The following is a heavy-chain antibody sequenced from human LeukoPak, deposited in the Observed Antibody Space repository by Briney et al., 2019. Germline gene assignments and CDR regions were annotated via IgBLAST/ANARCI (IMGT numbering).Heavy chain of an antibody. V-gene: IGHV3-23*01. J-gene: IGHJ3*02. D-gene: IGHD1-7*01. CDR1: GFTFSSYA. CDR3: AKGVTGTRAFDI. CDR2: ISDTGVGT. Sequence: GGSLRLSCAASGFTFSSYAMNWVRQAPGKGLEWVSVISDTGVGTYYADSVKGRFTISRDNSRDTLYLQMNSLRADDTAVYYCAKGVTGTRAFDIWGQGTMVTVSS.